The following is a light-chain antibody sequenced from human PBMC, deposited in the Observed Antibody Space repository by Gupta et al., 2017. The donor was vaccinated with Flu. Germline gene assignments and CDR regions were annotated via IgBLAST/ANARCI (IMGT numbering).Light chain of an antibody. CDR2: EVS. J-gene: IGLJ1*01. V-gene: IGLV2-18*02. Sequence: QSALTQPPSVSGSPGQSVTISCTGTSSDIGTYNRVSWYQQPPGTAPKLIIYEVSNRPSGVPDRFSGSKSGNTASLTISGLQGEDEADYYCSSYTSSYTYVSGTGTKVTVL. CDR1: SSDIGTYNR. CDR3: SSYTSSYTYV.